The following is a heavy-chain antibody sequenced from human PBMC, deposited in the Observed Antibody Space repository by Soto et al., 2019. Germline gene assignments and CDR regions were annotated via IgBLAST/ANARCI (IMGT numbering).Heavy chain of an antibody. V-gene: IGHV3-30*03. CDR3: ARGGSFDY. CDR2: ITHDGGYK. Sequence: QVQLVESGGGVVQPGRSLRLSCAASGFTFSTFGLHWVRQAPGKGLEWVAIITHDGGYKSYAESVKGRFTISRDNSKNSLYLQMDSLRAEDKAVYYCARGGSFDYWRHGTQVTLSP. CDR1: GFTFSTFG. J-gene: IGHJ4*01. D-gene: IGHD1-26*01.